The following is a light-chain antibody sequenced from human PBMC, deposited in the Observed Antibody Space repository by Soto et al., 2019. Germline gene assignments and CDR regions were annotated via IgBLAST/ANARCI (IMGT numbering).Light chain of an antibody. CDR2: LYNDGSY. V-gene: IGLV4-69*01. J-gene: IGLJ2*01. CDR3: QTWGAGIVV. Sequence: QPVLTQSASASASLGASVRLACTLSSGYSKYAIAWHQQQPEKGPRYLMKLYNDGSYTKGDGIPDRFSGSSSGAERYLTISGLQSEDEADYYCQTWGAGIVVFGGGTKVTVL. CDR1: SGYSKYA.